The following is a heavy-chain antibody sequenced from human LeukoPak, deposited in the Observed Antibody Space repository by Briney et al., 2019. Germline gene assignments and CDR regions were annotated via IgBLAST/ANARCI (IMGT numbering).Heavy chain of an antibody. CDR2: ISGSGGST. J-gene: IGHJ4*02. CDR3: AKDQLGAVAGTFDY. V-gene: IGHV3-23*01. CDR1: GFTFSSYA. D-gene: IGHD6-19*01. Sequence: GGSLRLSCAASGFTFSSYAMSWVRQAPGKGLGWVSAISGSGGSTYYADSVKGRFTISRDNSKNTLYLQMNSLRAEDTAVYYCAKDQLGAVAGTFDYWGQGTLVTVSS.